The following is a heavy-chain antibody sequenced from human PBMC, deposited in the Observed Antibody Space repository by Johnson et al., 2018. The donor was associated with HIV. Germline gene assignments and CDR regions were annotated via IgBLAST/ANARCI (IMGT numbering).Heavy chain of an antibody. CDR2: IWYDGRNK. D-gene: IGHD1-1*01. Sequence: QVQLVESGGGVVKPGRSLRLSCAASGFTFSNYGMHWVRQAPGRGLEWVALIWYDGRNKYYEDSVKGRFTISRDNSNLYMEMNSLRVEDTAVYYCARGGYELFLNNAFDIWGQGTLVTVSA. V-gene: IGHV3-33*01. CDR3: ARGGYELFLNNAFDI. J-gene: IGHJ3*02. CDR1: GFTFSNYG.